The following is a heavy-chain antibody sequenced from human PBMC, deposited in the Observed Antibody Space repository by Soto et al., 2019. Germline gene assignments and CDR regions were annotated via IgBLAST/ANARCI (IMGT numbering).Heavy chain of an antibody. CDR1: SGSISSSNW. CDR3: ARVETLGSCSSTSCYGTGDAFDI. J-gene: IGHJ3*02. D-gene: IGHD2-2*01. V-gene: IGHV4-4*02. Sequence: QVQLQESGPGLVKPSGTLSLTCAVSSGSISSSNWWSWGRQPPGKGLEWIGEIYHSGSTNYNPSLKSRVTISVDKSKNQFSLKLSSVTAADTAVYYCARVETLGSCSSTSCYGTGDAFDIWGQGTMVTVSS. CDR2: IYHSGST.